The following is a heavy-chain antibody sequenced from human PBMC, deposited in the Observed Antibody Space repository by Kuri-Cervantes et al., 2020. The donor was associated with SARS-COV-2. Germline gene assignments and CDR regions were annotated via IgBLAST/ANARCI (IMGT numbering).Heavy chain of an antibody. Sequence: GESLKISCGASGFTFSASAIYWVRQASGKGLEWIGRIRNKANNYATTYVASVKGRFTISRDDSKNMAYLQMNSLKTEDTAVYYCGSSVLRFFDQYGDYWGRGTLVTVSS. CDR3: GSSVLRFFDQYGDY. V-gene: IGHV3-73*01. CDR1: GFTFSASA. D-gene: IGHD3-9*01. CDR2: IRNKANNYAT. J-gene: IGHJ4*02.